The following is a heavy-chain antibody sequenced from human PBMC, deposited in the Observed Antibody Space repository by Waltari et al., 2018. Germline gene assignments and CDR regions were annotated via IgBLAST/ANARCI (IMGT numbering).Heavy chain of an antibody. CDR1: GFTFSAYT. J-gene: IGHJ3*01. CDR2: TSTGSSPT. V-gene: IGHV3-48*01. Sequence: EVQLVESGGDLVQPGGSLRLSCSASGFTFSAYTMNWVRQAPGKVLVWVSYTSTGSSPTYYAESVKGRFTISRDNAKNSLYLQMSSLRAEDTALYYCVRDHAYAFDFWGQGTMVTVPS. CDR3: VRDHAYAFDF.